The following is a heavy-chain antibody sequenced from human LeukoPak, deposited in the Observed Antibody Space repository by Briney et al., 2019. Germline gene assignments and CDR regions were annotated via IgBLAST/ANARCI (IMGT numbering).Heavy chain of an antibody. D-gene: IGHD3-22*01. CDR3: ARDVPFYDSSHRVDY. CDR2: SSSSGSTI. Sequence: GGSLRLSCAASGFTFSDYYMSSIRQAPGKGLEWVSYSSSSGSTIYYADSVKGRFTIYRDNAKNSLYLQMNSLRAEDTAVYYCARDVPFYDSSHRVDYWGQGTLVTVSS. V-gene: IGHV3-11*04. CDR1: GFTFSDYY. J-gene: IGHJ4*02.